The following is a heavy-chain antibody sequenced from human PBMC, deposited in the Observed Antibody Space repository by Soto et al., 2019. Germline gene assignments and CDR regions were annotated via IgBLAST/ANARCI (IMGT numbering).Heavy chain of an antibody. CDR2: FDPEDGET. CDR1: GYTLTELS. V-gene: IGHV1-24*01. Sequence: ASVKVSCKVSGYTLTELSMHWVRQAPGKGLEWMGGFDPEDGETIYAQKFQGRVTMTEDTSTDTAYMELSRLRSEDTAVYYCAKERRRYYDSSGFAFDIWGQGTMVTVSS. CDR3: AKERRRYYDSSGFAFDI. J-gene: IGHJ3*02. D-gene: IGHD3-22*01.